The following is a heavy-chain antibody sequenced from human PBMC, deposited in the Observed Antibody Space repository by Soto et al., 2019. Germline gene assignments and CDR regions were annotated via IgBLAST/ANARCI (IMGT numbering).Heavy chain of an antibody. CDR2: ISYDGSNK. D-gene: IGHD1-26*01. CDR3: ARDRIVGATRFDY. Sequence: QVQLVESGGGVVQPGRSLRLSCAASGFTFSSYAMHWVRQAPGKGLEWVAVISYDGSNKYYADSVKGRFTISRDNSKNTLYLQMNSLRAEYTAVYYCARDRIVGATRFDYWGQGTLVTVSS. J-gene: IGHJ4*02. V-gene: IGHV3-30-3*01. CDR1: GFTFSSYA.